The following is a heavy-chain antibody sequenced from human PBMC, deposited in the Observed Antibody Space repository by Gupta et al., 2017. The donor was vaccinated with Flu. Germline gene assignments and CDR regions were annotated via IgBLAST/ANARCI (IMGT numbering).Heavy chain of an antibody. J-gene: IGHJ6*02. V-gene: IGHV3-33*01. CDR1: GFTFSSYG. CDR3: ARDLVVRFYYYYGMDV. D-gene: IGHD2-15*01. CDR2: IWYDGSNK. Sequence: QVQLVESGGGVVQPGRSLRLSCAASGFTFSSYGMHWVRQAPGKGLEWVAVIWYDGSNKYYADSVKGRFTISRDNSKNTLYLQMNSLRAEDTAVYYCARDLVVRFYYYYGMDVWGQGTTVTVSS.